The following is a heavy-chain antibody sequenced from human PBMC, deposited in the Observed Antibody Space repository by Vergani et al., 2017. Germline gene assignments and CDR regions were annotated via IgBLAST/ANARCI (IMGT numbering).Heavy chain of an antibody. D-gene: IGHD2-2*01. Sequence: QVQLVQSGAEVKKPGASVKVSCKASGYTFTSYYMHWVRQAPGQGLEWMGIINPSGGSTSYAQKFQGRVTMTRDTSTSTVYMELSSLRSEDTAVYYCARARIVVVPAASYWFDPWGQGTLVTVSS. CDR2: INPSGGST. CDR1: GYTFTSYY. CDR3: ARARIVVVPAASYWFDP. J-gene: IGHJ5*02. V-gene: IGHV1-46*01.